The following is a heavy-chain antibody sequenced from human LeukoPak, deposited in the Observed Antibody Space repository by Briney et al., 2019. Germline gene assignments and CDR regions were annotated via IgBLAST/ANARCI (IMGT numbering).Heavy chain of an antibody. Sequence: PGGSLRLSCAGPEFTFRSYSMHWVRQAPGKGLEWVSSISGSSSDIYYADSVKGRFTISRDNSKNSLYLQMKSLRAEDTALYYCARRGYHDYSGFDYWGQGTLVTVSS. J-gene: IGHJ4*02. CDR1: EFTFRSYS. CDR2: ISGSSSDI. CDR3: ARRGYHDYSGFDY. V-gene: IGHV3-21*01. D-gene: IGHD1-26*01.